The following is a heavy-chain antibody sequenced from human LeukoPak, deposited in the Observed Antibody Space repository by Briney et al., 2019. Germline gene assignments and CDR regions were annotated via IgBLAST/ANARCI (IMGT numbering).Heavy chain of an antibody. Sequence: GGSLRLSCAASGFTFDDYGMSWVRQAPGKGLEWVSDINWNGASTVYADSVKGRFTISRDSAKNSLSLQMNSLRAEDTALYYCARRPGWHFDFWGQGTLVTVSS. CDR2: INWNGAST. J-gene: IGHJ4*02. CDR1: GFTFDDYG. V-gene: IGHV3-20*04. CDR3: ARRPGWHFDF. D-gene: IGHD6-19*01.